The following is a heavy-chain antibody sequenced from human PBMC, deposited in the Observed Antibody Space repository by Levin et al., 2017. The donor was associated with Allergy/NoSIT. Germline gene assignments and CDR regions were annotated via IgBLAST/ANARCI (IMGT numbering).Heavy chain of an antibody. J-gene: IGHJ6*02. CDR3: VRRGTARYYYATDV. CDR1: GYSFTTYW. Sequence: KHGESLKISCKASGYSFTTYWIGWVRQMPGKGLEWMGVIYPSDSEITYSPSFEGQVTISADQSISTAYLQWSNLKASDTAIYYCVRRGTARYYYATDVWGQGTTVTVSS. V-gene: IGHV5-51*01. D-gene: IGHD6-6*01. CDR2: IYPSDSEI.